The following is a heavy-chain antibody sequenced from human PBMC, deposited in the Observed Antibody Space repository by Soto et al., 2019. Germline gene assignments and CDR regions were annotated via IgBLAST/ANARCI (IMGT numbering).Heavy chain of an antibody. CDR2: IYYSGST. D-gene: IGHD6-13*01. CDR3: ARDTEAAAGYNRFDP. J-gene: IGHJ5*02. Sequence: SETLSLTCTVSGGSISSGDYYWSWIRQPPGKGLEWIGYIYYSGSTYYNPSLKSRVTISVDTSKNQFSLKLSSVTAADTAVYYCARDTEAAAGYNRFDPWGQGTLVTVSS. CDR1: GGSISSGDYY. V-gene: IGHV4-30-4*01.